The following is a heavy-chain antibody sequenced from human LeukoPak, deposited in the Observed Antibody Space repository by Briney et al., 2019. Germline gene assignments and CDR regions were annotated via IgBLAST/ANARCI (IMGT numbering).Heavy chain of an antibody. Sequence: SETLSLTCTVSGGSISSSSYYWDWIRQPPGKGLEWIGTTHYSGRTYYNQSLESRVTISVDTSKNQFSLKLTSVTAADTAVYYCARRSSKGVNWYFDLWGRGTLVAVSS. D-gene: IGHD3-10*01. V-gene: IGHV4-39*01. J-gene: IGHJ2*01. CDR3: ARRSSKGVNWYFDL. CDR2: THYSGRT. CDR1: GGSISSSSYY.